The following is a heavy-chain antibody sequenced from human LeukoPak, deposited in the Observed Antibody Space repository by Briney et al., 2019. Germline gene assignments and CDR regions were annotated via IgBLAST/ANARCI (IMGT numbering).Heavy chain of an antibody. V-gene: IGHV3-21*01. CDR3: ARDGRYFDWYLDY. CDR1: GFTFSSYS. J-gene: IGHJ4*02. CDR2: ISSSSSYI. D-gene: IGHD3-9*01. Sequence: GGSLRLSCAASGFTFSSYSMNWVRQAPGKGLEGVSSISSSSSYIYYADSVKGRFTISRDNAKNSLYLQMNSLRAEDTAVYYCARDGRYFDWYLDYWGQGTLVTVSS.